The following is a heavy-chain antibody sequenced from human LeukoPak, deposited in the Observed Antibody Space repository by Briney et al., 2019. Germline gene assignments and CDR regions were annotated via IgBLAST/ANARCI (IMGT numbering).Heavy chain of an antibody. D-gene: IGHD3-9*01. CDR2: IDHSGST. Sequence: SETLSLTCAVYGGSFSGYYWSWIRQPPGKGLEWTGEIDHSGSTNYNPSLKSRVTISVDTSKNQFSLKLSSVTAADTAVYYCARLGDDILTGYYSYAFDIWGQGTMVTVSS. CDR1: GGSFSGYY. J-gene: IGHJ3*02. CDR3: ARLGDDILTGYYSYAFDI. V-gene: IGHV4-34*01.